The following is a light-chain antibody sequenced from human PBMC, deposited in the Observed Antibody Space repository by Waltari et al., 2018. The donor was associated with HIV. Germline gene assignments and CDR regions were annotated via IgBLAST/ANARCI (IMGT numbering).Light chain of an antibody. V-gene: IGKV3-20*01. CDR1: QSDSSSY. Sequence: EIVLTQSPGTLCLSPGERATLSCRARQSDSSSYVAWYQQKPGQAPRIRSYGASSIATDVPDRFSGSGSGTYFTLTNCRLEPEDFAVYYCQQYDSSLFTVGGGTRVDIK. J-gene: IGKJ4*01. CDR2: GAS. CDR3: QQYDSSLFT.